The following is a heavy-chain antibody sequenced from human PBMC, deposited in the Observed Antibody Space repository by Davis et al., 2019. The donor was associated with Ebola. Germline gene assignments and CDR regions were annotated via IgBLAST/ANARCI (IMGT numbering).Heavy chain of an antibody. CDR3: ARDGVIAVAGYYFDY. CDR1: GYTFTSYG. Sequence: ASVKVSCKASGYTFTSYGISWVRQAPGQGLEWMGWISAYNGNTNYAQKLQGRVTMTTDTSTSTAYMELRSLRSDDTAVYYCARDGVIAVAGYYFDYWGQGTLVTVSS. J-gene: IGHJ4*02. CDR2: ISAYNGNT. D-gene: IGHD6-19*01. V-gene: IGHV1-18*01.